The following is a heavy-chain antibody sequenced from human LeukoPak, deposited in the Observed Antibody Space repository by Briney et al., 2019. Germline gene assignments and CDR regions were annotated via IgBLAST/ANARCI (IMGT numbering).Heavy chain of an antibody. J-gene: IGHJ4*02. CDR3: ATTSRSWSFTLDY. CDR2: FDPEDGET. V-gene: IGHV1-24*01. CDR1: GYTLTELS. D-gene: IGHD6-13*01. Sequence: VASVKVSCKVSGYTLTELSMHWVRQAPGKGLEWMGGFDPEDGETIYAQKFQGRVTMTEGTSTDTAYMELSSLRSEDTAVYYCATTSRSWSFTLDYWGQGTLVTVSS.